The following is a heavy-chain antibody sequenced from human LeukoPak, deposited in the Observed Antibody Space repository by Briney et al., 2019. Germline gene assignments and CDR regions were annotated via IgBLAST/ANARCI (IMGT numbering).Heavy chain of an antibody. CDR2: IIPIFGTA. V-gene: IGHV1-69*13. J-gene: IGHJ4*02. Sequence: PWASVKVSCKASGGTFSSYAISWVRQAPGQGLEWMGGIIPIFGTANYAQKFQGRVTITADESTSTAYMELSSLRSEDTAVYYCARGGHYYGSGSYPLKYFDYWGQGTLVTVSS. D-gene: IGHD3-10*01. CDR1: GGTFSSYA. CDR3: ARGGHYYGSGSYPLKYFDY.